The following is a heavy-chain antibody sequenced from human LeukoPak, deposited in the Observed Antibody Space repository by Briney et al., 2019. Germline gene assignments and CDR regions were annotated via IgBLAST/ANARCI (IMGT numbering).Heavy chain of an antibody. J-gene: IGHJ4*02. V-gene: IGHV3-74*01. Sequence: GGSLRLSCVASGFTFSSYWMHWVRQAPGKGLVWVSRINSDGSSTSYADSVKGRFTISRDNAKNTLYLQMNSLRAEDTAVYYCAIQLSLLSSFDYWGQGTLVTVSS. CDR1: GFTFSSYW. CDR3: AIQLSLLSSFDY. CDR2: INSDGSST. D-gene: IGHD5-18*01.